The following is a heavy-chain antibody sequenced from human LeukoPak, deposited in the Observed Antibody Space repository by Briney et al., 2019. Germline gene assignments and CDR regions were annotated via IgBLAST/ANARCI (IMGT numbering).Heavy chain of an antibody. V-gene: IGHV3-15*01. CDR3: LYAFDI. CDR1: GFTFSSYW. CDR2: INSKTDGGTT. Sequence: GGSLRLSCAASGFTFSSYWMSWVRQAPGKGLEWVGRINSKTDGGTTDYGAPVKGRFTISRDDSKNTLYLQMNSLKTEDTAVYYCLYAFDIWGQGTMVTVSS. J-gene: IGHJ3*02.